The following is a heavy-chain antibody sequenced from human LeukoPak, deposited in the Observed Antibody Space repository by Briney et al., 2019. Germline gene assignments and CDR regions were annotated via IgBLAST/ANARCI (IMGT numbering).Heavy chain of an antibody. CDR3: AGDLGGSGSIIIGNDY. D-gene: IGHD3-22*01. J-gene: IGHJ4*02. CDR1: GFTFSDYY. CDR2: ISSSGSTI. V-gene: IGHV3-11*04. Sequence: GGSLRLSCAASGFTFSDYYMSWIRQAPGKGLEWVSYISSSGSTIYYADSVKGRFTISRDNAQNSLYLQMNSLRAEDTAVYYCAGDLGGSGSIIIGNDYWGQGTLVTVSS.